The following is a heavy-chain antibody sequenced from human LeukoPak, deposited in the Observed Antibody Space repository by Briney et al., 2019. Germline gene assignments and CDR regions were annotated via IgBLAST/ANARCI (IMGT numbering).Heavy chain of an antibody. V-gene: IGHV1-2*02. CDR1: GYTFTGQY. Sequence: ASVKVSCKTSGYTFTGQYLHWVRQAPGQGLEWMGWINPNSGGTKSAQKFQGRVIMTRDTSISTAYMELRSLSSDDTAVYYCARLGGSVEAATGAFDYWGQGTLVTVSS. J-gene: IGHJ4*02. CDR2: INPNSGGT. D-gene: IGHD2-15*01. CDR3: ARLGGSVEAATGAFDY.